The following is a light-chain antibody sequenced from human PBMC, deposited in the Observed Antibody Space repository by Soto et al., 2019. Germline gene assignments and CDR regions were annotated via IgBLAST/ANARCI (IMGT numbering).Light chain of an antibody. CDR3: QQYHSYWT. CDR2: DAS. CDR1: ESMSNC. V-gene: IGKV1-5*01. Sequence: DIQMTQSPSTLSASVGDRVTITCRASESMSNCLAWYQQKPGKAPKLLIYDASSLESGVPQRFSGSGSGTEFTLTISSLQTDDFSTYYCQQYHSYWTFGQGTKVDIK. J-gene: IGKJ1*01.